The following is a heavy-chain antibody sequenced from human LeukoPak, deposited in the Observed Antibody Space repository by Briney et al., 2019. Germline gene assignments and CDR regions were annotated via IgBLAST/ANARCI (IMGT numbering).Heavy chain of an antibody. Sequence: ASVMVSCKASGYTFTGYYMHWVRQAPGQGLEWMGWINPNSGGTNYAQKFQGRVTMTRDTSISTAYMELSRLRSDDTAVYYCARDPRLDLFEDYFDYWGQGTLVTVSS. CDR1: GYTFTGYY. J-gene: IGHJ4*02. D-gene: IGHD3-10*02. V-gene: IGHV1-2*02. CDR2: INPNSGGT. CDR3: ARDPRLDLFEDYFDY.